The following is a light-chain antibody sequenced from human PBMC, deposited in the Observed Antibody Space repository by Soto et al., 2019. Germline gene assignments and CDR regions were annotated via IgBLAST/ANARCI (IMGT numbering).Light chain of an antibody. CDR3: AAWDDSLRGVV. CDR1: SSNVGFNA. J-gene: IGLJ3*02. Sequence: QSVLTQPPSASGAPGQRVTLSCIGGSSNVGFNAVNWYQQLPGAAPKLLIHGNSQRPSGVPDRFSGSKSGTSASLAIIGLWAEDEAHYYCAAWDDSLRGVVFGGGTQLTVL. V-gene: IGLV1-47*02. CDR2: GNS.